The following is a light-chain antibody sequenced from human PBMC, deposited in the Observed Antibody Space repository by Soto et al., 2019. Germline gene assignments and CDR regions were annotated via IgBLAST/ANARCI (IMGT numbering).Light chain of an antibody. J-gene: IGKJ2*01. CDR2: GAT. CDR1: QTVTSNY. Sequence: EIVLTQSPGTLSLSPGERATLSCRASQTVTSNYFAWYQQRPGQALRLLIYGATSRATGIPDRFSGGGSGTDFTLSSSRLELEDFAVYYCQQYGSTPPTFGQGTKLEIK. V-gene: IGKV3-20*01. CDR3: QQYGSTPPT.